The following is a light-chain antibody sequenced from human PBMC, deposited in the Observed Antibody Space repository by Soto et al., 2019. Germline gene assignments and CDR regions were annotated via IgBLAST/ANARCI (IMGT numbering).Light chain of an antibody. V-gene: IGKV1-8*01. CDR3: EQYYSYPLT. CDR1: QAISSY. CDR2: AAS. Sequence: AIRMTQSPSSLSASTGDRVTITCRASQAISSYLAWYQQKPGKAPKLLIYAASTLQSGVPSRFSGSGSGTDFTLTISCLQAEDVATYRCEQYYSYPLTFGGGTKL. J-gene: IGKJ4*01.